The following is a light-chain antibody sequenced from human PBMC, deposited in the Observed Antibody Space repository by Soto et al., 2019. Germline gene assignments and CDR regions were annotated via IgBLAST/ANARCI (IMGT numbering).Light chain of an antibody. CDR1: QSISTE. CDR2: SAS. V-gene: IGKV3-15*01. J-gene: IGKJ2*01. CDR3: QQGHNWPLT. Sequence: EIVKTQSPATLSVSPGERATLSCRARQSISTELAWYQQKPGQPPRLLIYSASTRATGVPARFTGSGSGSDLTLTISGLQSEDFAVYYCQQGHNWPLTFGQVTRLEI.